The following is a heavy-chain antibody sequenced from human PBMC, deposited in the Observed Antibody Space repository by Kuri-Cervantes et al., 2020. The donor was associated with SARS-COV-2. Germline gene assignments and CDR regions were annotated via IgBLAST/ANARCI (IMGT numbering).Heavy chain of an antibody. CDR2: IIPILGIA. CDR1: GGTFSSYA. D-gene: IGHD6-13*01. CDR3: AREIPSAAGDDY. Sequence: SVKVSCKASGGTFSSYAISWVRQAPGQGLEWMGRIIPILGIANYAQKFQGRVTVTADKSTSTAYMELSSLRSEDTAVYYCAREIPSAAGDDYWGQGTLVTVSS. J-gene: IGHJ4*02. V-gene: IGHV1-69*04.